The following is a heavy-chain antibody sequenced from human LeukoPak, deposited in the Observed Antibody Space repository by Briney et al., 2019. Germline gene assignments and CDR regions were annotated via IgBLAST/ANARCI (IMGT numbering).Heavy chain of an antibody. Sequence: SETLSLTCTVSGGSISSYYWSWIRQPPGKGLEWIGYIYYSGSTSYNPSLKSRVTISVDTSKNQFSLKLSSVTAADTAVYYCARLGRTLRPSSGWYQYWGQGTLVTVSS. V-gene: IGHV4-59*08. CDR3: ARLGRTLRPSSGWYQY. J-gene: IGHJ4*02. CDR1: GGSISSYY. D-gene: IGHD6-19*01. CDR2: IYYSGST.